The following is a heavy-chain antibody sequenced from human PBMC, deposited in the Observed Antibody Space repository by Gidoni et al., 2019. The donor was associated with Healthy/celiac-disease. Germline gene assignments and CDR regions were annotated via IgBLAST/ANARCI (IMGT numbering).Heavy chain of an antibody. CDR1: GGSSSGYY. V-gene: IGHV4-34*01. J-gene: IGHJ5*02. CDR3: ARGPDCSSTSCYTGNWFDP. Sequence: VQLQQWGAGLLKPSEALSLTCAVYGGSSSGYYWSWIRQPPGKGLEWIGEIIHSGSTNYNPYLKSRVTISEVTSKNQCSQKLSSVATADTAVYYSARGPDCSSTSCYTGNWFDPWGQGTLVTVSS. D-gene: IGHD2-2*02. CDR2: IIHSGST.